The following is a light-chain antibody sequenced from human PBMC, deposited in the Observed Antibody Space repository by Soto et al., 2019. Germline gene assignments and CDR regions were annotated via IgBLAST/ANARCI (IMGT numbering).Light chain of an antibody. Sequence: DIQMTQSPSFLSASVGDRVTISCRASQAINTYLNWYQQKPGKAPKLLIYGTSDLQNGVPSRFSGGGSGTDFTLTISSLQPEDLATYSCQQSYSTLLITFGQGTRLE. J-gene: IGKJ5*01. CDR2: GTS. V-gene: IGKV1-39*01. CDR1: QAINTY. CDR3: QQSYSTLLIT.